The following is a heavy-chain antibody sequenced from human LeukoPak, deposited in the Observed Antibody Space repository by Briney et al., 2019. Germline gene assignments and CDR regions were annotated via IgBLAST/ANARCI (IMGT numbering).Heavy chain of an antibody. CDR2: IYHSGRA. Sequence: PSETLSLTCTVSGYSISSGYYWGWIRQPPGKGLEWIGSIYHSGRAYYNPSLKSRVTISVDTSKNQFSLKLNSVTAADTAVYYCARVLYDNVWGSYRFDYWGQGTLVTVSS. CDR3: ARVLYDNVWGSYRFDY. CDR1: GYSISSGYY. J-gene: IGHJ4*02. D-gene: IGHD3-16*02. V-gene: IGHV4-38-2*02.